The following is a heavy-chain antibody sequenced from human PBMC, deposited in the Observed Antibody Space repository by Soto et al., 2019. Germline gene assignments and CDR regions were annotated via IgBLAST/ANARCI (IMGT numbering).Heavy chain of an antibody. Sequence: QSQTLSLTCAISGDSVSSNSAAWNWIRQSPSRGLEWLGRTYYRSKWYNDYAVSVKSRITINPDTSKNQFSLQLKSVTPEATAVYYCARGPLTGDAFDIWGQGTMVTVSS. CDR1: GDSVSSNSAA. D-gene: IGHD7-27*01. J-gene: IGHJ3*02. V-gene: IGHV6-1*01. CDR2: TYYRSKWYN. CDR3: ARGPLTGDAFDI.